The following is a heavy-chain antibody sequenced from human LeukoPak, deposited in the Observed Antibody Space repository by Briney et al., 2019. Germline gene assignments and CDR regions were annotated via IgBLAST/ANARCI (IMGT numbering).Heavy chain of an antibody. CDR1: GGSISSGGYY. Sequence: SQTLSLTCNVSGGSISSGGYYWTWIRQHPGKGLEWIGYIYYSGSTYYNPSPKSRLTISVDTSKNQFSLKLSSVTAADTAVYYCATSGDCGGDCYSGYYFDYWGQGTLVTVSS. D-gene: IGHD2-21*02. V-gene: IGHV4-31*03. J-gene: IGHJ4*02. CDR3: ATSGDCGGDCYSGYYFDY. CDR2: IYYSGST.